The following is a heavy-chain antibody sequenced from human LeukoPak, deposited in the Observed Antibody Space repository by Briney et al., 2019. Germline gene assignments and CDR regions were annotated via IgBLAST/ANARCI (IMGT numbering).Heavy chain of an antibody. J-gene: IGHJ6*02. CDR3: ARDSPVGAGGMDV. CDR1: GGTFISYA. CDR2: IIPIFGTA. D-gene: IGHD1-26*01. Sequence: SVKVSCKASGGTFISYAISWVRQAPGQGLEWMGGIIPIFGTANYAQKFQGRVTITADESTSTAYMELSSLRSEDTAVYYCARDSPVGAGGMDVWGQGTTVTVSS. V-gene: IGHV1-69*13.